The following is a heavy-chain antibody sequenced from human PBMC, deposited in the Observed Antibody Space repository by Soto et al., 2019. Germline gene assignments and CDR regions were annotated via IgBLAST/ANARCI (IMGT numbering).Heavy chain of an antibody. CDR2: IYWYDDK. CDR3: GRRMSIVRGVPQTSHFDS. V-gene: IGHV2-5*01. CDR1: GFSLTTTEVG. Sequence: QITLNESGPTLVKHTETLTLTCTFSGFSLTTTEVGVGWIRQPPGKALKWLALIYWYDDKRYSPPLKSRLTITKDPSKNEVVLTMTNADPVDTGTYCCGRRMSIVRGVPQTSHFDSWGQGILVTVSS. J-gene: IGHJ4*02. D-gene: IGHD3-10*01.